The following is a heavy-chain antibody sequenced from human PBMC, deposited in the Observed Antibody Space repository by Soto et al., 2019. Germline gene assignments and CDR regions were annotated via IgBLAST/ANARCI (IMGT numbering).Heavy chain of an antibody. D-gene: IGHD2-15*01. CDR2: ISSSSSYI. Sequence: EVQLVESGGGLVKPGGSLRLSCAASGFTFSSYSMNWVRQAPGKGLEWVSSISSSSSYIYYADSVKGRFTISRDNAKNSLYLQMNSLRAEDTAVYYCARVGVYCSGGSCYSYYYYGMDVWGQGTTVTVSS. CDR3: ARVGVYCSGGSCYSYYYYGMDV. V-gene: IGHV3-21*01. CDR1: GFTFSSYS. J-gene: IGHJ6*02.